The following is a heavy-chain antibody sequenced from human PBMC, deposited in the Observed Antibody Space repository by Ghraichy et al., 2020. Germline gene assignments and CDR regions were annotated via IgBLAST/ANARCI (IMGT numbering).Heavy chain of an antibody. V-gene: IGHV3-48*02. CDR1: GFSFSVSG. D-gene: IGHD1-1*01. Sequence: GALRLSCAASGFSFSVSGMNWVRQAPGRRLEWLSYIHHESKSTYYAESVKGRFTISRDNDRSSLYLQLSSLRDEDTAIYYCARGCQTYNCDMDVWGKGTXXTVSS. CDR3: ARGCQTYNCDMDV. CDR2: IHHESKST. J-gene: IGHJ6*03.